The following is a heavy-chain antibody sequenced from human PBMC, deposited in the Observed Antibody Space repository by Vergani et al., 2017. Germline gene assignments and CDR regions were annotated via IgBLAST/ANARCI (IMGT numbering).Heavy chain of an antibody. CDR1: GGSVSGGEYY. D-gene: IGHD1-1*01. CDR3: ARVGLDWDEVS. J-gene: IGHJ5*02. Sequence: QVQLQESGPGLVKPSQTLSLICTVSGGSVSGGEYYWNWIRQPPGKGLEWIGYIYFNGNTYYNPSLKNRVTISSDTFKNHFSLKLISVTAADTAIYYCARVGLDWDEVSWGQGALVSVSP. V-gene: IGHV4-30-4*08. CDR2: IYFNGNT.